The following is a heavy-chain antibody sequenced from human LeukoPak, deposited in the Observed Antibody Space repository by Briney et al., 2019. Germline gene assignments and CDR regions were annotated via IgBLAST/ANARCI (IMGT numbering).Heavy chain of an antibody. D-gene: IGHD3-3*01. V-gene: IGHV1-18*01. CDR2: ISAYNGNT. J-gene: IGHJ3*02. CDR3: ARSDDFWSGSDAFDI. CDR1: GYTFTSSG. Sequence: GASVKVSCKASGYTFTSSGISWVRQAPGQGLEWMGWISAYNGNTNYAQKLQGRVTMTTDTSTSTAYMELRSLRSDDTAVYYCARSDDFWSGSDAFDIWGQGTMVTVSS.